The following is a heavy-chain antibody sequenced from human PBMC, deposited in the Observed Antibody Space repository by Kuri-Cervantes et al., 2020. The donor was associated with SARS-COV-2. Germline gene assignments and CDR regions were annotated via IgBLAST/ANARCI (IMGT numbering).Heavy chain of an antibody. D-gene: IGHD6-13*01. CDR2: INWNGGST. CDR3: ARDLPGSSAADVY. CDR1: GFTFDDYG. J-gene: IGHJ4*02. Sequence: GESLKISCAASGFTFDDYGMSWVRQAPGKGLEWVSGINWNGGSTGYADSVKGRFTISRDNAKNSLYLQMSSLRAEDTALYYCARDLPGSSAADVYWGQGTLVTVSS. V-gene: IGHV3-20*04.